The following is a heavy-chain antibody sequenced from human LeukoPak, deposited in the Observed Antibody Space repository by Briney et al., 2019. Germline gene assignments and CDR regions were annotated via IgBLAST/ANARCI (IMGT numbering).Heavy chain of an antibody. CDR3: AREPRNSGGGYNWFDP. J-gene: IGHJ5*02. Sequence: SETLSLTCTVSGGSISSSSYYWGWIRQPPGKGLEWIGSIYYSGSTYYNPSLKSRVTISVDTSKSQFSLKLSSVTAADTAVYYCAREPRNSGGGYNWFDPWGQGTLVTVSS. D-gene: IGHD3-10*01. CDR1: GGSISSSSYY. CDR2: IYYSGST. V-gene: IGHV4-39*07.